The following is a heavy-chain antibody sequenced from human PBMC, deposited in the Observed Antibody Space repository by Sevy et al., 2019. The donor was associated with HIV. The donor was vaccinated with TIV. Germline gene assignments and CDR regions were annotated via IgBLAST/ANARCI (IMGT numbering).Heavy chain of an antibody. J-gene: IGHJ3*02. D-gene: IGHD4-17*01. Sequence: GESLKISCAASGFTFSGSAMHWVRQASGKGLEWVGRIRSKANSYATAYAASVKGRFTISRDDSKNTAYLQMNSLKTEDTAVYYCTRTTVTTGSAFDIWGQGTMVTVSS. V-gene: IGHV3-73*01. CDR3: TRTTVTTGSAFDI. CDR2: IRSKANSYAT. CDR1: GFTFSGSA.